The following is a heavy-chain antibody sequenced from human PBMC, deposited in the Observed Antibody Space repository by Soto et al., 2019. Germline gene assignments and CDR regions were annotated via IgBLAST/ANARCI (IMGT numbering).Heavy chain of an antibody. Sequence: EMQLVETGGGLIQPGGSLRLSCAASGFSVGTNHMSWVRQAPGKGLEWVSVIDSGVRAYYADSVKGRFTVSTDDSKNTLYLQMTGLRADDTAVHYCARGVDLDFWGQGTLVTVSS. J-gene: IGHJ4*02. CDR3: ARGVDLDF. V-gene: IGHV3-53*02. CDR2: IDSGVRA. D-gene: IGHD3-10*01. CDR1: GFSVGTNH.